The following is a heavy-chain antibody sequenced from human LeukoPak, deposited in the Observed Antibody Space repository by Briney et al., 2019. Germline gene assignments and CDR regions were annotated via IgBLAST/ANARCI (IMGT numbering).Heavy chain of an antibody. V-gene: IGHV4-39*07. J-gene: IGHJ1*01. CDR2: IYYSGST. CDR3: ARVPVAEYFQH. CDR1: GGSISSSSYY. Sequence: PSETLSLTCTVSGGSISSSSYYWGWIRQPPGKGLEWIGSIYYSGSTYYNPSLESRVTISVDTSKNQFSLKLSSVTAADTAVYYCARVPVAEYFQHWGQGTLVTVSS.